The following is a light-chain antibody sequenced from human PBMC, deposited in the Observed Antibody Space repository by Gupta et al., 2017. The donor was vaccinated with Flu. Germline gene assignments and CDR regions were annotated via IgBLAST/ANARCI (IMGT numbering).Light chain of an antibody. Sequence: EIVMTQSPATLSVSPGERATLSCRASQSVSSYLAWYQQKPGQVPRLLIYRASTRATGIPARFSGSGSGTEFTLTISSLQSEDFAVYYCQQYNKWPITFGGGTKVEIK. CDR1: QSVSSY. CDR3: QQYNKWPIT. J-gene: IGKJ4*01. CDR2: RAS. V-gene: IGKV3-15*01.